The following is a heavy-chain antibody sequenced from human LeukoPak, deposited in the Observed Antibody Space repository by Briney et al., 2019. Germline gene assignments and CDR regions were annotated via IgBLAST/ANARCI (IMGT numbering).Heavy chain of an antibody. CDR2: IYYSGST. CDR1: GVSISSSSYY. CDR3: ARAVNGDLES. D-gene: IGHD4-17*01. V-gene: IGHV4-39*07. Sequence: SETLSLTGTVSGVSISSSSYYWGWIRQPPGKGLEWIGTIYYSGSTYYNPSLKSRVTISVDKSKNHFSLKLNSVTAADTAVYYCARAVNGDLESWGQGTLVTVSS. J-gene: IGHJ4*02.